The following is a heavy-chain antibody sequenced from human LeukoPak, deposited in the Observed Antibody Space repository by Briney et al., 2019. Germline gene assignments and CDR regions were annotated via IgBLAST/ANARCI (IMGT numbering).Heavy chain of an antibody. CDR2: INHSGST. J-gene: IGHJ4*02. Sequence: SETLSLTCAVYGGSFSGYYWSWIRQPPGKGLEWIGEINHSGSTNYNPSLKSRVTILVDTSKNQFSLKLSSVTAADTAVYYCARGGWGSIDYWGQGTLVTVSS. D-gene: IGHD7-27*01. CDR1: GGSFSGYY. CDR3: ARGGWGSIDY. V-gene: IGHV4-34*01.